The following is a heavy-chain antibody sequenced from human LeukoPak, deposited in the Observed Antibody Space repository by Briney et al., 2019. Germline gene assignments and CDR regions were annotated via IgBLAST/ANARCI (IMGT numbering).Heavy chain of an antibody. CDR2: IYYSGST. J-gene: IGHJ6*02. V-gene: IGHV4-39*07. D-gene: IGHD1-26*01. Sequence: SETLSLTCTVSGGSISSSSYYWGWIRQPPGKGLEWIGSIYYSGSTYYNPSLKSRVTISVDTSKNQFSLKLSSVTAADTAVYYCARDALSSGSYNYGMDVWGQGTTVTVSS. CDR3: ARDALSSGSYNYGMDV. CDR1: GGSISSSSYY.